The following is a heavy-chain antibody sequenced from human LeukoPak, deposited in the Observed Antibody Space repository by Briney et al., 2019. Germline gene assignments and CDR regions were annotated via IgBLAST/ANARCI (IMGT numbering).Heavy chain of an antibody. J-gene: IGHJ4*02. Sequence: PGGSLRLPCAASGFTFSSHWMHWVRQAPGKGLVWVSRINSDGSITSYADSVKGRFTISRDNAKNTLYLQMNSLRAEDTAVYYCAGDRMALGDYWGQGTLVTVSS. CDR1: GFTFSSHW. V-gene: IGHV3-74*01. CDR2: INSDGSIT. CDR3: AGDRMALGDY. D-gene: IGHD7-27*01.